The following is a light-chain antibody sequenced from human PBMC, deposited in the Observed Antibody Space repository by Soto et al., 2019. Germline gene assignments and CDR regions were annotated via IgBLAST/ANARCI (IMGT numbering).Light chain of an antibody. Sequence: QSALTQPASVSGSPGQSISISCTGTSSDVGIYDYVSWYQHHPGKAPKLMVYEVTNRPSGVSNRFSGSKSGNTASLTISGLQAEDEADYYCSSFSSDSTPLVFGGGIKLTVL. V-gene: IGLV2-14*01. J-gene: IGLJ2*01. CDR2: EVT. CDR1: SSDVGIYDY. CDR3: SSFSSDSTPLV.